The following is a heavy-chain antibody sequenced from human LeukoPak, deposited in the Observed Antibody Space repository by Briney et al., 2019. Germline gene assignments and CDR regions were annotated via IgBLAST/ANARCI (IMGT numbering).Heavy chain of an antibody. CDR2: IRYDGSNK. Sequence: GGSLRLSCAASGFTFSSYGMHWVRQAPGKGLEWVAFIRYDGSNKYYADSVKGRFTISRDNSKNTLYLQMNSLRAEDTAVYYCAKSAYDSSGGDYYYYYMDVWGKGTTVTVSS. J-gene: IGHJ6*03. CDR3: AKSAYDSSGGDYYYYYMDV. CDR1: GFTFSSYG. D-gene: IGHD3-22*01. V-gene: IGHV3-30*02.